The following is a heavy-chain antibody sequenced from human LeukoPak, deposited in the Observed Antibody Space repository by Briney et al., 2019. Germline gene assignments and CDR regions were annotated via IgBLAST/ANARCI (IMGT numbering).Heavy chain of an antibody. CDR1: GGSISSGDYY. J-gene: IGHJ6*02. CDR3: AREPNSDLLHYYGMDV. Sequence: SQTLSLTCTVSGGSISSGDYYWSWIRQPPGKGLEWIGCIYYSGSTYYNPSLKSRVTISVDTSKNQFSLKLSSVTAADTAVYYCAREPNSDLLHYYGMDVWGQGTTVTVSS. CDR2: IYYSGST. D-gene: IGHD1/OR15-1a*01. V-gene: IGHV4-30-4*01.